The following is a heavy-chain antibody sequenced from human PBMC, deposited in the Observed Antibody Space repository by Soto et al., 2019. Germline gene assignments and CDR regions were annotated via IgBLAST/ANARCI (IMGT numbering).Heavy chain of an antibody. CDR2: IYSGGST. D-gene: IGHD3-10*01. J-gene: IGHJ5*02. CDR1: GFTVSSNY. CDR3: ARVRRPGNGFDP. V-gene: IGHV3-53*01. Sequence: GGSLRLSCAASGFTVSSNYMSWVRQAPGKGLEWVSVIYSGGSTYYADSVKGRFTISRDNSKNTLYLQMNSLRAEDTAVYYCARVRRPGNGFDPWGQGTLVTVSS.